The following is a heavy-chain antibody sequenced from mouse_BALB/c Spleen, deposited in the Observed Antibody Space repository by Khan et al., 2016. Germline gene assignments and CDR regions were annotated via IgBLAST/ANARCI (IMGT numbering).Heavy chain of an antibody. CDR2: ISYSGST. CDR3: ARDYYGSSYFDY. D-gene: IGHD1-1*01. Sequence: EVQLQESGPGLVKPSQSLSLTCTVTGYSITSDYAWNWIRQFPGNKLEWMGYISYSGSTSYNPSLKSRISITRDPSKNQFFLQLNSVTTEDTATXYCARDYYGSSYFDYWGQGTTLTVSS. J-gene: IGHJ2*01. V-gene: IGHV3-2*02. CDR1: GYSITSDYA.